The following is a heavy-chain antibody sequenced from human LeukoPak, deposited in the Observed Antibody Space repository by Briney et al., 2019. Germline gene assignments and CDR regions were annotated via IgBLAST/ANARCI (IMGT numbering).Heavy chain of an antibody. CDR2: IWYDGSNK. V-gene: IGHV3-33*06. D-gene: IGHD5-18*01. J-gene: IGHJ4*02. CDR1: GFTFSSYG. CDR3: AKSGYSYGSDYFDY. Sequence: GGSLRLSCVASGFTFSSYGMHWVRQAPGKGLEWVAVIWYDGSNKYYADSVKGRFTISRDNSKNTLYLQMNSLRAEDTAVYYCAKSGYSYGSDYFDYWGQGTLVTVSS.